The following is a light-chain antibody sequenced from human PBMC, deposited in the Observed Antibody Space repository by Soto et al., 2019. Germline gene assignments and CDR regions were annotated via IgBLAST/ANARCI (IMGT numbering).Light chain of an antibody. CDR3: QQSFNTPYT. J-gene: IGKJ2*01. V-gene: IGKV1-39*01. CDR1: QTIRSY. Sequence: DIQMTQSPSSLSASVGDRVTITCRASQTIRSYLNWYQLKPGKTPKILIYAASGLQSGVPSRFSGSGSGTDFTLTISSLQPEDFATYFCQQSFNTPYTFGQGTKLDIK. CDR2: AAS.